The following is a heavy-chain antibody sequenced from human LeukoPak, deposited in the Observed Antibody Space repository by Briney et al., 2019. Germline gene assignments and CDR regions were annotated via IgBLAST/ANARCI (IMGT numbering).Heavy chain of an antibody. D-gene: IGHD3-22*01. CDR2: ISGSGGST. J-gene: IGHJ5*02. CDR1: GFTFSSYA. CDR3: AKIPYTLYDKSGLLTPSFDH. V-gene: IGHV3-23*01. Sequence: GGSLRLSCAASGFTFSSYAMSWVRQAPGKGLEWVSAISGSGGSTYYADSVKGRFTISRDNSKNMLYLQMNSLRVEDTAVYYCAKIPYTLYDKSGLLTPSFDHWGQGTLVTVSS.